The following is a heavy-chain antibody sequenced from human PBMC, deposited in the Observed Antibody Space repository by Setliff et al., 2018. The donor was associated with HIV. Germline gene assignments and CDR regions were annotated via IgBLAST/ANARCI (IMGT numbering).Heavy chain of an antibody. J-gene: IGHJ3*02. CDR2: IYTGDSDT. CDR3: ARQGDYHILTGYYSGPHDAFDI. Sequence: PGESLKITCKGSGYSFTNYWIAWVRKMPGRGLEWMGIIYTGDSDTRYSPSFQGQVTISADKSISTAYLQWSSLKASDTAMYYCARQGDYHILTGYYSGPHDAFDIWGQGTMVTVSS. CDR1: GYSFTNYW. D-gene: IGHD3-9*01. V-gene: IGHV5-51*01.